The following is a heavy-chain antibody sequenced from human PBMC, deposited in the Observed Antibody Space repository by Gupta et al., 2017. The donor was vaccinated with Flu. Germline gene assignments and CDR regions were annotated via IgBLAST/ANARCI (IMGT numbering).Heavy chain of an antibody. V-gene: IGHV4-31*03. CDR1: GGPISSGNYY. Sequence: QVQLQESGPGLVKPSKTLSLTCTVSGGPISSGNYYWSWIRQHPGMGLEWIGYIYYSGTTFYNPCLRSRLTISVDTSKNQCSLKLNSGTAADTAVYYCARCKFGELRGFDYWGQGTLVTVSS. CDR3: ARCKFGELRGFDY. D-gene: IGHD3-10*01. CDR2: IYYSGTT. J-gene: IGHJ4*02.